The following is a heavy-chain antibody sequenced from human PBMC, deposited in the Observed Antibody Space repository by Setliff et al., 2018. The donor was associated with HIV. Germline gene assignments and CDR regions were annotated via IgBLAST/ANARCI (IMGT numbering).Heavy chain of an antibody. J-gene: IGHJ4*02. Sequence: GGSLRLSCAVSGFTFSNYIMDWIRQAPGRGLEWVSTITDSGAGTFYPDSVRGRFTISRDNAKTTVYLQMNSLRADDTAIYYCVKEVKGYFDYWGQGIRVTVSS. V-gene: IGHV3-23*01. CDR3: VKEVKGYFDY. CDR1: GFTFSNYI. CDR2: ITDSGAGT.